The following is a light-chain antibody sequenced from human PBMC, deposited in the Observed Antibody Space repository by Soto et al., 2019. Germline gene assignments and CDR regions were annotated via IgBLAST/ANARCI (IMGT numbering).Light chain of an antibody. CDR3: QQSYTTPLT. CDR2: AAS. V-gene: IGKV1-39*01. J-gene: IGKJ4*01. Sequence: DIQMTQSPSSLSASVGDRVTITCRASQSISSYLNWYQQKPGKAPKLLIYAASSLGNGVPSRFSGSGSGTYFTLTISSLQPEDLATYYCQQSYTTPLTFGGGTKVDIK. CDR1: QSISSY.